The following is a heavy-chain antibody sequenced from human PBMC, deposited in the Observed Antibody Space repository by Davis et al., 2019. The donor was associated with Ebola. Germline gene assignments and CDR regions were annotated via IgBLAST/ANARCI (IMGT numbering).Heavy chain of an antibody. D-gene: IGHD5-18*01. J-gene: IGHJ4*02. CDR2: IYPGDSDT. Sequence: GESLKISCKGSGYSFTNYWIGWVRQMPGKGLEWMGIIYPGDSDTRYSPSFQGQVTISADKSINTAYLQWSSLKASDTAMHYCARRVNSYGYLVDYWGQGTLVTVSS. V-gene: IGHV5-51*01. CDR3: ARRVNSYGYLVDY. CDR1: GYSFTNYW.